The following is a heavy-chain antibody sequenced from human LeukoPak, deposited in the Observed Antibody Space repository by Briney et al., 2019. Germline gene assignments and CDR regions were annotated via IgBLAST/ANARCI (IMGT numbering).Heavy chain of an antibody. V-gene: IGHV4-34*01. CDR1: GGSFSGYY. CDR2: INHSGST. CDR3: ARDEYYYGSGSYLYYMDV. Sequence: SETLSLTCAVYGGSFSGYYWSWIRQPPGKGLEWIGEINHSGSTNYNPSLKSRVTISVDTSKNQFSLKLSSVTAADTAVYYRARDEYYYGSGSYLYYMDVWGKGTTVTISS. J-gene: IGHJ6*03. D-gene: IGHD3-10*01.